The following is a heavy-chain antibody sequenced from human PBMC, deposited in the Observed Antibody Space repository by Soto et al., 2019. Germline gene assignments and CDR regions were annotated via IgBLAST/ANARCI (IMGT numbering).Heavy chain of an antibody. D-gene: IGHD1-1*01. CDR3: ARDGINWNDVPYDAFDI. V-gene: IGHV3-33*01. Sequence: QVQLVESGGGVVQPGRSLRLSCAASGFTFSSYGMHWVRQAPGKGLEWVAVIWYDGSNKYYADSVKGRFTISRDNSKNTLYLQMNSLRAEDTAVYYCARDGINWNDVPYDAFDIWGQGTMVTVSS. CDR2: IWYDGSNK. CDR1: GFTFSSYG. J-gene: IGHJ3*02.